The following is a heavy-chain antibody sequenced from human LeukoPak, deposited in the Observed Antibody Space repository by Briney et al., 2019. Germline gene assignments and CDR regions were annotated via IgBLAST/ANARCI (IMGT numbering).Heavy chain of an antibody. CDR2: PSGSGDAT. J-gene: IGHJ4*02. V-gene: IGHV3-23*01. Sequence: PGGSLRLSCAASGFTFSNYAMNWVRQAPGKGLEWVSAPSGSGDATYYADSVKGRFTISRDNSKNTLYLQMNSLRAEDAAVYYCAKEARVESSTWYFDYWGPGTLVTVSS. D-gene: IGHD5-24*01. CDR3: AKEARVESSTWYFDY. CDR1: GFTFSNYA.